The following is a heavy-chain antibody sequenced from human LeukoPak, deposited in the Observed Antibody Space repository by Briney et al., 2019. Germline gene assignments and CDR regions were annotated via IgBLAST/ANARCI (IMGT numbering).Heavy chain of an antibody. J-gene: IGHJ4*02. CDR3: ARGPPPIWGCSSTSCYKPSLDY. Sequence: SVKVSCKASGGTFGSYAISWVRQAPGQGLEWMGRIIPIFGTANHAQKFQGRVTITTDESTSTAYMELSSLRSEDTAVYYCARGPPPIWGCSSTSCYKPSLDYWGQGTLVTVSS. CDR2: IIPIFGTA. D-gene: IGHD2-2*01. CDR1: GGTFGSYA. V-gene: IGHV1-69*05.